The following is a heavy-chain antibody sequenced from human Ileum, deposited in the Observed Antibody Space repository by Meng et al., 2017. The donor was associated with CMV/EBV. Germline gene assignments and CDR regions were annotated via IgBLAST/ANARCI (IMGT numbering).Heavy chain of an antibody. CDR3: ARGLDNYYDLT. CDR1: GGSFSGYY. Sequence: QVQLHQWGAGLLKPSETLSLTCEIHGGSFSGYYGSWIRQTPGKQLEWFGEINHRGDPTYDPSLYGRVTISVDTSKKQVSLKLRSVTAADTAVYYCARGLDNYYDLTWGQGILVTVSS. CDR2: INHRGDP. D-gene: IGHD3-22*01. J-gene: IGHJ5*02. V-gene: IGHV4-34*01.